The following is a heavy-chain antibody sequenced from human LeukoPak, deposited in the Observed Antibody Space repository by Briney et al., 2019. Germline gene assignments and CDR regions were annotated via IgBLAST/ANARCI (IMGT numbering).Heavy chain of an antibody. Sequence: GGSLRLSCAASGFTFSSYAMTWVRQAPGKGLEWVSSITGSGGGTYYPDSVKGRFTISRDNSKNTLYLQMDSLRAEDTAVYYCGRYTSGKGYFDYWGQGTLVTVSS. D-gene: IGHD3-10*01. J-gene: IGHJ4*02. CDR1: GFTFSSYA. CDR3: GRYTSGKGYFDY. CDR2: ITGSGGGT. V-gene: IGHV3-23*01.